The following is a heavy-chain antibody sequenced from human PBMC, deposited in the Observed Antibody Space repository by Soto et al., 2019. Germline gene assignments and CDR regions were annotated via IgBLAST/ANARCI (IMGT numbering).Heavy chain of an antibody. CDR2: ISSSSSTI. CDR1: GFTFSSYS. D-gene: IGHD6-19*01. Sequence: EVQLVESGGGLVQPGGSLRLACAASGFTFSSYSMNCFRQAPGKGLEWVSYISSSSSTIYYADSVKGRFTISRDKAKNSLYLQMNSLRDEDTAVYYCARARIAVAVMAHSFDYWGEGTMVTVSS. CDR3: ARARIAVAVMAHSFDY. J-gene: IGHJ4*02. V-gene: IGHV3-48*02.